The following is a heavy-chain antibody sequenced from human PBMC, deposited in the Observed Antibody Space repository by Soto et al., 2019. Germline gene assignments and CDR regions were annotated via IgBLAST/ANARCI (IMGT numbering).Heavy chain of an antibody. Sequence: PSETLSLTCTVSGGSISSSSYYWGWIRQPPGKGLEWIGSIYYSGSTYYNPSLKSRVTISVDTSKNQFSLKLSSVTAADTAVYYCARLTAPTPNYYYYMDVWGKGTTVTVSS. CDR1: GGSISSSSYY. D-gene: IGHD3-16*01. J-gene: IGHJ6*03. CDR3: ARLTAPTPNYYYYMDV. CDR2: IYYSGST. V-gene: IGHV4-39*01.